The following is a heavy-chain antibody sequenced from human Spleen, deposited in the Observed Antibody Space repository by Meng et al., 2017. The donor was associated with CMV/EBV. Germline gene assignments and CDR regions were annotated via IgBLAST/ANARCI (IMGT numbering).Heavy chain of an antibody. V-gene: IGHV4-59*01. CDR1: GGSISNYY. J-gene: IGHJ4*02. CDR2: IPNRGST. Sequence: PETLSLTCTVSGGSISNYYWSWIRQPPVKGLEWIGYIPNRGSTNYNPYLKRRVPISVDTSKNQFSLRLSSVTAADTAVYYCARSWGSSPSYLDYWGQGTLVTVSS. D-gene: IGHD7-27*01. CDR3: ARSWGSSPSYLDY.